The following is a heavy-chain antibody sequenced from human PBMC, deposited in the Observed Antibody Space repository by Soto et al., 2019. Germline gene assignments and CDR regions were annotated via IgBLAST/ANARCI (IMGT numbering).Heavy chain of an antibody. V-gene: IGHV1-8*01. CDR2: MNSNSGNT. D-gene: IGHD3-10*01. J-gene: IGHJ4*02. Sequence: QVQLVQSGAEVKKPGASVKVSCKTSGDSFTSYDINWVRQAPGQGLEWLGRMNSNSGNTGYSDNFQGRVSMTRDTSISTAYLELTNLRSDDTAGYYCARGLISRGLVATHGGQGTAVTVSS. CDR3: ARGLISRGLVATH. CDR1: GDSFTSYD.